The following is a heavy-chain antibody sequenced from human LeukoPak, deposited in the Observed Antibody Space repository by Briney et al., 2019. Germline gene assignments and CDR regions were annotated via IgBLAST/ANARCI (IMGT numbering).Heavy chain of an antibody. J-gene: IGHJ2*01. CDR1: GGSISSYY. Sequence: SEILSLTCTVSGGSISSYYWSWIRQPAGKGLEWIGRIYTSGSTNYNPSLKSRVTMSVDTSKNQFSLKLSSVTAADTAVYYCARYSNQFAYWYFDLWGRGTLVTVSS. CDR2: IYTSGST. CDR3: ARYSNQFAYWYFDL. D-gene: IGHD4-11*01. V-gene: IGHV4-4*07.